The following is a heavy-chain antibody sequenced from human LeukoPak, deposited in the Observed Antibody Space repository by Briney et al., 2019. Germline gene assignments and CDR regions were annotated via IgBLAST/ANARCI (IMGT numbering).Heavy chain of an antibody. D-gene: IGHD1-26*01. Sequence: GASVKVSCKASGYTFTGYYMHWVRQAPGQGLEWMGWINPNSGGTNYAQKFQGWVTMTRDTSISTAYMELSRLRSDDTAVYYCARGTLVGATFNWFDPWGQGTLVTVSS. J-gene: IGHJ5*02. V-gene: IGHV1-2*04. CDR2: INPNSGGT. CDR1: GYTFTGYY. CDR3: ARGTLVGATFNWFDP.